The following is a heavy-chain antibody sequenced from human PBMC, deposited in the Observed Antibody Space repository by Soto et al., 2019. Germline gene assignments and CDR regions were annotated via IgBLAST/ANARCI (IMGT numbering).Heavy chain of an antibody. D-gene: IGHD2-21*01. Sequence: VQLVQSGAGVKKPGASVKVSCETSGYTFKNYGISWLRQAPGQGPEWMGWINVNNGNANYAQKFQGRVTMTTEASTTTVYMELRSLTSDDTAVYYCARVGVGVVKAITYWGQGTLVTVAS. CDR2: INVNNGNA. CDR3: ARVGVGVVKAITY. V-gene: IGHV1-18*04. J-gene: IGHJ4*02. CDR1: GYTFKNYG.